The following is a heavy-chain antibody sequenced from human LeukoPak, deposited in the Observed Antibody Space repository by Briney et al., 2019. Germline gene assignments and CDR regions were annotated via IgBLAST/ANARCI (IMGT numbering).Heavy chain of an antibody. CDR1: GYTFTGYY. CDR3: ARTGYCSGGSCYFADAFDI. Sequence: ASVKVSCKASGYTFTGYYMHWVRQAPGQGGEWMGWINPNSGGTNYAQKFQGRVTMTRDTSISTAYMELSRLRSDDTAVYYCARTGYCSGGSCYFADAFDIWGQGTMVTVSS. V-gene: IGHV1-2*02. CDR2: INPNSGGT. J-gene: IGHJ3*02. D-gene: IGHD2-15*01.